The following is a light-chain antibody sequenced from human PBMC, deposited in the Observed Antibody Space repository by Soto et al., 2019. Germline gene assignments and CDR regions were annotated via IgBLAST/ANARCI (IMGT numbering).Light chain of an antibody. V-gene: IGKV1-5*01. Sequence: DIQMTQSPSTLSASVGDRVTITCRASQSISSWLAWYQQKPGKAPKLLIYDASSLESGVPSRFSGSGSGTEFTLTISSLQPDDFATYSSQQYNSYWTFGQGTNVEIK. CDR2: DAS. CDR1: QSISSW. CDR3: QQYNSYWT. J-gene: IGKJ1*01.